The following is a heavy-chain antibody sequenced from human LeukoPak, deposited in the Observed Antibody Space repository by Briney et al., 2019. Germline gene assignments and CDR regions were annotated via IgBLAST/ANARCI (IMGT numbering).Heavy chain of an antibody. J-gene: IGHJ3*02. D-gene: IGHD3-3*01. CDR2: IWYDGSNK. Sequence: HPGGSPRLSCAASGFTFRSYGMHWVRQAPGKGLEWVAIIWYDGSNKFYADSVKGRFTISRDNSKNTLNLQMNSLRAEDTAVYYCARDRRSYYDFSSIWGQGTMVTVSS. CDR1: GFTFRSYG. CDR3: ARDRRSYYDFSSI. V-gene: IGHV3-33*01.